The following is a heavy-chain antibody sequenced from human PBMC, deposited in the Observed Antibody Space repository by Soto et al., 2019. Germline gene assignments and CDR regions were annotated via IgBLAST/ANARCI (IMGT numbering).Heavy chain of an antibody. CDR2: INSDGSST. V-gene: IGHV3-74*01. CDR1: GFTLSSYW. D-gene: IGHD3-22*01. J-gene: IGHJ4*02. CDR3: ARDHRPSYYDETSGYYPDY. Sequence: PGGSLRLSCAASGFTLSSYWPHWVRQAPGKGLVWVSHINSDGSSTTYADSVKGRFTISRDNAKNTLYLQMNSLRAEDTAVYYCARDHRPSYYDETSGYYPDYGGQGTLVTGS.